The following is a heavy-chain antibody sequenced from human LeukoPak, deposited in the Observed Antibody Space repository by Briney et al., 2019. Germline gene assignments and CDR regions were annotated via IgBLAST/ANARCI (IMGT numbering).Heavy chain of an antibody. CDR1: GYTLTELS. D-gene: IGHD3-16*02. CDR3: ARGTQHDYVWGSYRDAFDI. CDR2: FDPEDGET. J-gene: IGHJ3*02. V-gene: IGHV1-24*01. Sequence: ASVKVSCKVSGYTLTELSMHWVRQAPGKGLEWMGGFDPEDGETIYAQKFQGRVTMTEDTSTDTAYMELSSLRSEDTAVYYCARGTQHDYVWGSYRDAFDIRGQGTMVTVSS.